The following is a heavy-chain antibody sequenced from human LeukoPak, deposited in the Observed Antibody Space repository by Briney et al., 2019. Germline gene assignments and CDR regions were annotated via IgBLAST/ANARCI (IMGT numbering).Heavy chain of an antibody. D-gene: IGHD5-18*01. Sequence: ASVKVSCKASGYTFTSYGISGVRQAPGQGPEGMGWISAYNGNTNYAQKLQGRVTMTTDTSTSTAYMELRSLRSDDTAVSYCARDSYGYWFAYWGQGTLVTVSS. CDR2: ISAYNGNT. CDR1: GYTFTSYG. CDR3: ARDSYGYWFAY. V-gene: IGHV1-18*01. J-gene: IGHJ4*02.